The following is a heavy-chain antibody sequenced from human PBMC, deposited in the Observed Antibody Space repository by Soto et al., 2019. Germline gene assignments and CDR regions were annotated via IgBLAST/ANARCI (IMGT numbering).Heavy chain of an antibody. CDR2: ISYTGDT. CDR3: ARIVVGATVDL. V-gene: IGHV4-61*01. CDR1: GDSVSSDRSF. D-gene: IGHD1-26*01. Sequence: PSETLSLTCSVSGDSVSSDRSFWTWIRQPPGKGLEWIAYISYTGDTNYNPSLKSRVTISVDTSRNQFSLTLTSVTAADTAVYFCARIVVGATVDLWGQGSLVTVS. J-gene: IGHJ5*02.